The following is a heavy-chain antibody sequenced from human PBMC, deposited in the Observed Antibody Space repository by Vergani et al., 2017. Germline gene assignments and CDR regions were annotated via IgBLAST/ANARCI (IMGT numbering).Heavy chain of an antibody. CDR3: AKDQEQWLPEGWYFDY. D-gene: IGHD6-19*01. CDR2: ISYDGSNK. V-gene: IGHV3-30*18. J-gene: IGHJ4*02. CDR1: GFTFSSYG. Sequence: QVQLVESGGGVVQPGRSLRLSCAASGFTFSSYGMHWVRQAPGKGLEGVAVISYDGSNKYYADSVKGRFTISRDNSKNTLYLQMNSLRAEDTAVYYCAKDQEQWLPEGWYFDYWGQGTLVTVSS.